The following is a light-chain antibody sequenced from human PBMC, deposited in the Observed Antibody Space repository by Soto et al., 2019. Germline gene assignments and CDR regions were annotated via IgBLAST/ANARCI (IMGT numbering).Light chain of an antibody. CDR3: QTYNSAPWT. V-gene: IGKV1-27*01. CDR2: GAS. J-gene: IGKJ1*01. CDR1: QDIRNY. Sequence: DIQLTQSPSSLSASVGDRVTITCRASQDIRNYLAWYQQKPGKVPNLLMYGASALRSGVPSRFSGSGSGTDFTLTISSLQPEDVATYYCQTYNSAPWTFGQGTKVEIQ.